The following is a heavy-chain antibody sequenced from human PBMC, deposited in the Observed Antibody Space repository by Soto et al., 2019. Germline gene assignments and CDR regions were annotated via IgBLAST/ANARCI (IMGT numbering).Heavy chain of an antibody. Sequence: ASVKVSCKASGYTFTSYGISWVRQAPGQGLEWMGWISAYNGNTNYAQKFQGRVTITRDTSASTAYMELSSLRSEDTAVYYCARSRSGGSWGGYYGMDVWGQGTTVTVSS. CDR2: ISAYNGNT. D-gene: IGHD2-15*01. V-gene: IGHV1-18*01. J-gene: IGHJ6*02. CDR3: ARSRSGGSWGGYYGMDV. CDR1: GYTFTSYG.